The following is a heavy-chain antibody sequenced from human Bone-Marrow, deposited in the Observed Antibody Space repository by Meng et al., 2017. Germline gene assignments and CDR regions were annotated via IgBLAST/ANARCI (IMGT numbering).Heavy chain of an antibody. D-gene: IGHD1-14*01. V-gene: IGHV3-33*01. Sequence: GESLKISCAASGFTFSSYGMHWVRQAPGKGLEGVAVIWYDGSNKYYADSVKGRFTISRDNSKNTLYLQMNSLRAEDTAVYYCARDHRPIGDPRNHFDYWGQGTLVTVSS. CDR3: ARDHRPIGDPRNHFDY. CDR1: GFTFSSYG. J-gene: IGHJ4*02. CDR2: IWYDGSNK.